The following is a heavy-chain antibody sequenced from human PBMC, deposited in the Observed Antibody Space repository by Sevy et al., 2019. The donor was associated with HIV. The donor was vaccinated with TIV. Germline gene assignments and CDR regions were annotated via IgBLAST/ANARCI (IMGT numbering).Heavy chain of an antibody. V-gene: IGHV1-3*01. CDR2: INVGNGNT. D-gene: IGHD6-13*01. J-gene: IGHJ4*02. CDR3: TREAKQQLSQYFFDF. Sequence: ASVKVSCKASGYLFISFVMHWVRQAPGQGLEWVGWINVGNGNTKYSQKFQDRVTITRDASTSTTYMELTSLTSEDTAIYYCTREAKQQLSQYFFDFWGQGTLVTGSS. CDR1: GYLFISFV.